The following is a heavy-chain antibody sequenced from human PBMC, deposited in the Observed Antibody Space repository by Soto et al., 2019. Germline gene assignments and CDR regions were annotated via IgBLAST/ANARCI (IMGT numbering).Heavy chain of an antibody. CDR1: GFTFSSYA. V-gene: IGHV3-23*01. CDR3: AKGYDPPYYYYYMDV. Sequence: GGSLRLSCAASGFTFSSYAMSWVRQAPGKGLEWVSAISGSGGSTYYADSVKGRFTISRDNSKNTLYLQMNSRRAEDTAVYYCAKGYDPPYYYYYMDVWGKGTTVTVSS. J-gene: IGHJ6*03. CDR2: ISGSGGST. D-gene: IGHD3-3*01.